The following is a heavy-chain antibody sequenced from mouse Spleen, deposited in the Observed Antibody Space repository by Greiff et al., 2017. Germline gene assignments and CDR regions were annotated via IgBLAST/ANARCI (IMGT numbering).Heavy chain of an antibody. J-gene: IGHJ4*01. V-gene: IGHV1-69*02. CDR1: GYTFTSYW. Sequence: QVQLQQPGAELVRPGASVKLSCKASGYTFTSYWINWVKQRPGQGLEWIGNIYPSDSYTNYNQKFKDKATLTVDKSSSTAYMQLSSPTSEDSAVYYCTRNYGSRYYAMDYWGQGTSVTVSS. CDR2: IYPSDSYT. D-gene: IGHD1-1*01. CDR3: TRNYGSRYYAMDY.